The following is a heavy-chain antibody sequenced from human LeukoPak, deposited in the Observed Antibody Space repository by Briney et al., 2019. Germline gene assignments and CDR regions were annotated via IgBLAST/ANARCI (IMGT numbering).Heavy chain of an antibody. V-gene: IGHV3-21*05. CDR3: ARDQGLGQLVDY. CDR2: ISSSSSYT. CDR1: GFTFSSYW. D-gene: IGHD6-6*01. J-gene: IGHJ4*02. Sequence: PGGSLRLSCTASGFTFSSYWMNWVRQAPGKGLEWVSYISSSSSYTNYADSVKGRFTISRDNAKNSLYLQMNSLRAEDTAVYYCARDQGLGQLVDYWGQGTLVTVSS.